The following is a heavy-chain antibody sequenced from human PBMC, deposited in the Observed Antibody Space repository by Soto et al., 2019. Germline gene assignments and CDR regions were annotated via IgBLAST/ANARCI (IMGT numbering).Heavy chain of an antibody. CDR1: GYSFTSYW. J-gene: IGHJ6*03. D-gene: IGHD4-4*01. Sequence: GESLKISCKGSGYSFTSYWIGWVRQMPGKGLEWMGIIYPGDSDTRYSPSFQGQVTISADKPISTAYLQWSSLKASDTAMYYCARQEQSRTYSKDGYYYMDVWGKGTTVTVSS. CDR2: IYPGDSDT. CDR3: ARQEQSRTYSKDGYYYMDV. V-gene: IGHV5-51*01.